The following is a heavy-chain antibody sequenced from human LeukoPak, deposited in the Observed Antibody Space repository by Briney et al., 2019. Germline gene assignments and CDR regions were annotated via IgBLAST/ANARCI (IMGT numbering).Heavy chain of an antibody. CDR2: IYYNGST. J-gene: IGHJ6*03. Sequence: PSETLSLTCTVSGGFMRRYYCNWIRQPPGKGLEWIGYIYYNGSTNYNPSLKSRVTISIDTPKNQFSLKLSSVTAADTAVYYCARSWLPPYMDVWGKGTTVTISS. CDR1: GGFMRRYY. D-gene: IGHD6-13*01. V-gene: IGHV4-59*01. CDR3: ARSWLPPYMDV.